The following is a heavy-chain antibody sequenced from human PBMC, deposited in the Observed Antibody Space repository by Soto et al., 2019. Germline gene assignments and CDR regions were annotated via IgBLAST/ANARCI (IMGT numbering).Heavy chain of an antibody. Sequence: GGSLRLSCAASGFTFDDYAMHWVRQAPGKGLEWVSGISWNSGSIGYADSVKGRFTISRDNAKNSLYLQMNSLRAEDTALYYCAKGPYYYGSGSYGGAFDIWGQGTMVTVSS. J-gene: IGHJ3*02. CDR2: ISWNSGSI. V-gene: IGHV3-9*01. D-gene: IGHD3-10*01. CDR1: GFTFDDYA. CDR3: AKGPYYYGSGSYGGAFDI.